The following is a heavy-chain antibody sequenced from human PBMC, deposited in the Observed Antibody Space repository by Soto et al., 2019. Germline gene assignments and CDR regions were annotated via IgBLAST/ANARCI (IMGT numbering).Heavy chain of an antibody. J-gene: IGHJ5*02. CDR3: ARAPTPLQLYGDNWFDP. V-gene: IGHV4-31*03. Sequence: SETLSLTCTFSGGSISSGGYYWSWIRQHPGKGLEWIGYIYYSGSTYYNPSLKSRVTISVDTSKNQFSLKLSSVTAADTAVYYCARAPTPLQLYGDNWFDPWGQGTLVTVSS. CDR2: IYYSGST. CDR1: GGSISSGGYY. D-gene: IGHD4-17*01.